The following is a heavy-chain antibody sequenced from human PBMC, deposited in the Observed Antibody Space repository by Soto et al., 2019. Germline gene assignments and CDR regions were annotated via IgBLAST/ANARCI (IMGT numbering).Heavy chain of an antibody. CDR1: GDSISAYS. CDR2: IHYNGNT. Sequence: QVQLQVSAPGLVKPSETLSLTCTVSGDSISAYSWSWVRQPPGKGLEWIGNIHYNGNTKYNPSLKSRVSMSADTSKNQFSLRLPSVTAADTAKYFCASEGNLGRWLQPLDFWGQGTLVTVSS. D-gene: IGHD5-12*01. CDR3: ASEGNLGRWLQPLDF. J-gene: IGHJ4*02. V-gene: IGHV4-59*01.